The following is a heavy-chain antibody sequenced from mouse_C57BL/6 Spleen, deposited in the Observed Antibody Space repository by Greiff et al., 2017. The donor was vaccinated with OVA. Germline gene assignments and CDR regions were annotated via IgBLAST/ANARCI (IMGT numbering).Heavy chain of an antibody. J-gene: IGHJ3*01. CDR1: GYTFTSYW. D-gene: IGHD2-4*01. CDR3: AIYYDYDWFAY. V-gene: IGHV1-7*01. CDR2: INPSSGYT. Sequence: QVQLQQSGAELAKPGASVKLSCKASGYTFTSYWMHWVKQRPGQGLEWIGYINPSSGYTKYNQKFKDKATLSADKSSSTAYMQLSSLTYEDSAVDYCAIYYDYDWFAYWGQGTLVTVSA.